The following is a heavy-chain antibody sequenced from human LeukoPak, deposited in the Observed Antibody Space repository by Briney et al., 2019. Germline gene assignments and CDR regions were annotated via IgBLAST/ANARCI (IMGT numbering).Heavy chain of an antibody. V-gene: IGHV4-59*08. CDR3: ARNRRYGGNSFDY. J-gene: IGHJ4*02. CDR2: IYYSGST. D-gene: IGHD4-23*01. CDR1: GAPSGNNA. Sequence: SATLPTTLTSTGAPSGNNAGTGCRRPPGKELKGIGYIYYSGSTNYNPSLKSRVTISVDTSKNQFSLKLSSVTAADTAVYCCARNRRYGGNSFDYWGQGTLVTVSS.